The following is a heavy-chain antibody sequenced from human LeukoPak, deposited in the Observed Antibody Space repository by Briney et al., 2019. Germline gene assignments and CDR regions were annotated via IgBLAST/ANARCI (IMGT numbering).Heavy chain of an antibody. J-gene: IGHJ4*02. D-gene: IGHD2-2*01. CDR2: IYYSGST. CDR1: GGSISSSSYY. V-gene: IGHV4-39*07. Sequence: PSETLSLTRTVSGGSISSSSYYWGWIRQPPGKGLGWFGSIYYSGSTYYNPSIKRRLTVSVDKSKHQLSLKVTSVTAADTAVYYRARVQPPDCRSTSCYGYYFDYWGQGTLATVSP. CDR3: ARVQPPDCRSTSCYGYYFDY.